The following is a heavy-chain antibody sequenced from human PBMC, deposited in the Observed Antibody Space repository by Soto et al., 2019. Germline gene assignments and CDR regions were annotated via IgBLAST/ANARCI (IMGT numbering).Heavy chain of an antibody. CDR2: INHRGGT. CDR1: GGSFSGYY. CDR3: ARDGSCTTTSCRIGNWFDP. J-gene: IGHJ5*02. D-gene: IGHD2-2*03. Sequence: SETLSLTCAVYGGSFSGYYWTWIRQPPGRGLEWIGGINHRGGTNYNPSLQSRVTISVDTSKTQFSLQLTSVTAADTAVYYCARDGSCTTTSCRIGNWFDPWGQGTLVTVSS. V-gene: IGHV4-34*01.